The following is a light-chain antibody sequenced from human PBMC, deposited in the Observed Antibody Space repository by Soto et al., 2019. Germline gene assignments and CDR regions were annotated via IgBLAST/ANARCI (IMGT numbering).Light chain of an antibody. Sequence: QSVLTQPPSVSGAPGQRVTISCTGSSSNIGAGFDVYWYQHLPGTAPKLLIYDNTNRPSGVPDRFSGSKSGTSASLAITGLQAEDEADYYCRSYDPTLRTSLFGGGTKLTVL. CDR3: RSYDPTLRTSL. CDR2: DNT. J-gene: IGLJ2*01. V-gene: IGLV1-40*01. CDR1: SSNIGAGFD.